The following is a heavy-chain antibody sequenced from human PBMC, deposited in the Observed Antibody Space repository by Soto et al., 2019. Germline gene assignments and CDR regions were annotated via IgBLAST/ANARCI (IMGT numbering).Heavy chain of an antibody. Sequence: GGSLRLSCAASGFTFSRYEMNWIHQAPGKGLEWVSSISSTTNYIYYGDSMKGRFTISRDNAKNSLYLEMNSLRAEDTAVYYCARESEDLTSNFDYWGQGTLVTVSS. CDR1: GFTFSRYE. J-gene: IGHJ4*02. CDR2: ISSTTNYI. CDR3: ARESEDLTSNFDY. V-gene: IGHV3-21*06.